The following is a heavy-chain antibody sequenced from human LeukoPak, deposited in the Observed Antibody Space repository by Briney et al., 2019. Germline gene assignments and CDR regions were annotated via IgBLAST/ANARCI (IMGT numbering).Heavy chain of an antibody. CDR3: ARGRWDYVWGSYRSYYYYYYMDV. V-gene: IGHV4-34*01. CDR1: GGSFSGYY. CDR2: INHSGST. Sequence: SETLSLTCAVYGGSFSGYYWSWIRQPPGKGLEWIGEINHSGSTNYNPSLKSRVTISVDTSKNQFSLKLSSVTAADTAVYYCARGRWDYVWGSYRSYYYYYYMDVWGKGTTVTVSS. D-gene: IGHD3-16*02. J-gene: IGHJ6*03.